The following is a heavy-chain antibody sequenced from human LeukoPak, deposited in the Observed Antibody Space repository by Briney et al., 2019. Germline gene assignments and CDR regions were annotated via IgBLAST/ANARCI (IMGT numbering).Heavy chain of an antibody. D-gene: IGHD4-17*01. CDR3: TRDRNDYGDPDAFDI. J-gene: IGHJ3*02. CDR2: ITRVSTYT. CDR1: GFTFSDFA. V-gene: IGHV3-21*01. Sequence: GGSLKLSCAASGFTFSDFAMNWLRQAPGKGLEWVSSITRVSTYTYYSESVQGRFTISRDNHKDLLYLQLNSLRGDDSGIYYCTRDRNDYGDPDAFDIWGQGTVVTVSS.